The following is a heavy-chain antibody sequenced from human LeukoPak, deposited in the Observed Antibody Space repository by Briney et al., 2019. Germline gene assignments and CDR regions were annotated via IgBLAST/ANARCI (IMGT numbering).Heavy chain of an antibody. Sequence: ASVKVSCKASGYTFTSYGISWVRQAPGQGLEWMGWISAYNGNTNYAQKFQGRVTMTRDMSTSTDYMELSSLRSEDTAIYYCARDNSVGDNAWWFDPWGQGTLVTVSS. CDR2: ISAYNGNT. CDR1: GYTFTSYG. V-gene: IGHV1-18*01. J-gene: IGHJ5*02. CDR3: ARDNSVGDNAWWFDP. D-gene: IGHD1-26*01.